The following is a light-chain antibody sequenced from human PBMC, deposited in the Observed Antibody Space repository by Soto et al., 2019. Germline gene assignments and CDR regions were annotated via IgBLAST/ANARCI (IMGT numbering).Light chain of an antibody. CDR1: SSDVGGYNY. Sequence: QSALTQPASVSGSPGQSITISCTGTSSDVGGYNYVSWYQQHPGTAPKLMIYDVSNRPSGVSNRFSGSKSGNTASLTISGLQAEDEADYYCSSYTSSSTLCVFGTGTKVTVL. CDR2: DVS. V-gene: IGLV2-14*01. J-gene: IGLJ1*01. CDR3: SSYTSSSTLCV.